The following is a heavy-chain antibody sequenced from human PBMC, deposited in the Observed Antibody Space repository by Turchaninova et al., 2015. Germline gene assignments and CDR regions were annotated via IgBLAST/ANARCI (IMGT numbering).Heavy chain of an antibody. CDR1: GYSFTSYC. Sequence: EVQLVQSGAAVKKPGESLKISCKTSGYSFTSYCIAWVRQLPGKGLVWMGIIYPGDSDTRYSPSVQGQDTSSAGKASSTSDLQWSSLQAADTAMYYCARQGYGGNPFDYWGQGTLVTVSS. CDR3: ARQGYGGNPFDY. J-gene: IGHJ4*02. CDR2: IYPGDSDT. V-gene: IGHV5-51*01. D-gene: IGHD4-23*01.